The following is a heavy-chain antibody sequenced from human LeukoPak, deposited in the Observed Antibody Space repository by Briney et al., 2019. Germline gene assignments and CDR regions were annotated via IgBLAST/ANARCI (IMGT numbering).Heavy chain of an antibody. CDR3: ARHRMTTVTSPFDY. Sequence: MSSETLSLTCAVYGGSFSGYYWSWIRQPPGKGLEWIGEMNHSGSTNYNPSLKSRVTISVGTSKNQFSLKLSSVTAADTAVYYCARHRMTTVTSPFDYWGQGTLVTVSS. J-gene: IGHJ4*02. CDR1: GGSFSGYY. V-gene: IGHV4-34*01. CDR2: MNHSGST. D-gene: IGHD4-11*01.